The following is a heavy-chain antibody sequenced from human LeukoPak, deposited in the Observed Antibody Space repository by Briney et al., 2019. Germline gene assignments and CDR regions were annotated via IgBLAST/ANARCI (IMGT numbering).Heavy chain of an antibody. CDR3: ARPLVGATPVDAFDI. D-gene: IGHD1-26*01. CDR2: IYPGDSDT. V-gene: IGHV5-51*01. Sequence: GESLKISCKGSGYSFTSYWIGWVRQMPGKGLEWMGIIYPGDSDTRYSPSFQGQVTISADKSISTAYLQWSSLKASDTAMYYCARPLVGATPVDAFDIWGQGTMVTVSS. J-gene: IGHJ3*02. CDR1: GYSFTSYW.